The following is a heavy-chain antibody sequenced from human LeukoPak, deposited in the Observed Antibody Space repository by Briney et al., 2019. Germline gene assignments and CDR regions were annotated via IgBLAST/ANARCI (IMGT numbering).Heavy chain of an antibody. J-gene: IGHJ4*02. CDR3: AREVKYYDSSGPFFDY. D-gene: IGHD3-22*01. Sequence: SQTLSLTCTVSGGSISSGSYYWSWIRQPAGKGLEWIGRIYTSGSTNYNPSLKSRVTISVDTSKNQFSLKLSSVTAADTAVYYCAREVKYYDSSGPFFDYWGQGTLVILSS. V-gene: IGHV4-61*02. CDR1: GGSISSGSYY. CDR2: IYTSGST.